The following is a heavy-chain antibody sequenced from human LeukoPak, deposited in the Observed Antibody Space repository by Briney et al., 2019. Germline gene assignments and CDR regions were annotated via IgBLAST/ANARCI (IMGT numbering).Heavy chain of an antibody. CDR3: ARMKWDHLALFDY. V-gene: IGHV3-48*03. CDR1: GFTFTRYA. J-gene: IGHJ4*02. D-gene: IGHD1-26*01. Sequence: GALRLSCAASGFTFTRYAMNWVRQAPGKGLEWVSYISSSGTTIYYADSVKGRFTISRDNAKNSLYLQMNSLRVDDTAIYYCARMKWDHLALFDYWGQGTLVTVSS. CDR2: ISSSGTTI.